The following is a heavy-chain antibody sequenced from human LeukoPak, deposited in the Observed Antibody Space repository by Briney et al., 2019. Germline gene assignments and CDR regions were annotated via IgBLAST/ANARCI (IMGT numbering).Heavy chain of an antibody. J-gene: IGHJ5*02. Sequence: SETLSLTCTVSGYSISSGYYWGWIRQPPGKGLEWIGSIYHSGSTYYNPSLKSRVTISVDTSKNQFSLKLSSVTAADTAVYYCARGYERRGNNWFDPWGQGTLVTVSS. D-gene: IGHD1-1*01. CDR3: ARGYERRGNNWFDP. CDR2: IYHSGST. V-gene: IGHV4-38-2*02. CDR1: GYSISSGYY.